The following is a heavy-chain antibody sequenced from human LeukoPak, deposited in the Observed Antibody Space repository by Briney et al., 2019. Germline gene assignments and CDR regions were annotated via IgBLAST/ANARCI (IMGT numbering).Heavy chain of an antibody. J-gene: IGHJ5*02. CDR1: GFTVSSNY. V-gene: IGHV3-66*01. D-gene: IGHD5-24*01. CDR3: ARGRRDGYNYDWFDP. CDR2: IYSGGST. Sequence: GGSLRLSCAASGFTVSSNYMSWVRQAPGKGLEWVSVIYSGGSTYYADSVKGRFTISRDNSKNTLYLQMNSLRAEDTAVYNCARGRRDGYNYDWFDPWGQGTLVTVSS.